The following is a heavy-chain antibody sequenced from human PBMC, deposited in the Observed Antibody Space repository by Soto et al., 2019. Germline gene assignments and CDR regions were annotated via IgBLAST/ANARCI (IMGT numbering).Heavy chain of an antibody. V-gene: IGHV3-23*01. CDR3: AKVMSYGEDWFDP. Sequence: EVQLLESGGGLVQPGGSLRLSCAASGFTFSSYAMSWVRQAPGKGLEWVSAISCSGGSRYYADSVKGRFTISRDNSKNTLYLQMNSLRAEDTAGYYCAKVMSYGEDWFDPWGQGTLVTVSS. D-gene: IGHD4-17*01. J-gene: IGHJ5*02. CDR2: ISCSGGSR. CDR1: GFTFSSYA.